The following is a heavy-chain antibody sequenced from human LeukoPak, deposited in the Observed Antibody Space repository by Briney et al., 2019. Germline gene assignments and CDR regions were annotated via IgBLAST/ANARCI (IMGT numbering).Heavy chain of an antibody. CDR1: GFTFTTYW. D-gene: IGHD4-17*01. Sequence: PGGSLRLSFEASGFTFTTYWIHWVRQGPGKGLVWVSRIKYDGSTSNYADSVKGRFTISRDNAKNTVYLQMNSLRVEDTAVYYCARGALYQYYLDYWGRGQGTLVTVSS. V-gene: IGHV3-74*01. J-gene: IGHJ1*01. CDR3: ARGALYQYYLDYWG. CDR2: IKYDGSTS.